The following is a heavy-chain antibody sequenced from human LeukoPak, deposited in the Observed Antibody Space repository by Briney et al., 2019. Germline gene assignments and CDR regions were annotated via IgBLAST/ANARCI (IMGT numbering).Heavy chain of an antibody. CDR2: IKPSGGSA. D-gene: IGHD1-7*01. J-gene: IGHJ5*02. Sequence: ASEKVSCKASGHTFTRDYIHCVPDVFGQGLKWMGIIKPSGGSATCAQKFQGRVTMSREMSTSTVYMELSSLKSEDTAVYYCARGTIEGFDPWGQGTLVTVSS. V-gene: IGHV1-46*01. CDR3: ARGTIEGFDP. CDR1: GHTFTRDY.